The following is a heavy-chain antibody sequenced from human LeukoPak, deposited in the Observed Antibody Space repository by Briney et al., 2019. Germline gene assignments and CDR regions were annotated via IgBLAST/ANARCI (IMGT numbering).Heavy chain of an antibody. CDR1: GFTFSTYA. V-gene: IGHV3-30*14. CDR3: ARGYCGGDCYDAFDI. Sequence: GGSLRLSCVASGFTFSTYAMHWVRQAPGKGLEWVALISYDGSNKYYADSVKGRFTISRDNSKNTLYLQMNSLRAEDTAVYYCARGYCGGDCYDAFDIWGQGTMVTVSS. D-gene: IGHD2-21*02. J-gene: IGHJ3*02. CDR2: ISYDGSNK.